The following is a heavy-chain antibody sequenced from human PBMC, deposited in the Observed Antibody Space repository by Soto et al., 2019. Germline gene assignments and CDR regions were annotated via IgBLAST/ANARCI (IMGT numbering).Heavy chain of an antibody. CDR3: ARLNYGYHYGMDA. Sequence: SETLSLTCTVSGACISSNNYYWGWIRQPPGKGLEWIGSMSYSGNTHYNSSLTSRVTISVDTSKNQFSLKLTSVTAADTAVYYCARLNYGYHYGMDAWGQGTTVTVSS. J-gene: IGHJ6*02. D-gene: IGHD3-10*01. V-gene: IGHV4-39*01. CDR1: GACISSNNYY. CDR2: MSYSGNT.